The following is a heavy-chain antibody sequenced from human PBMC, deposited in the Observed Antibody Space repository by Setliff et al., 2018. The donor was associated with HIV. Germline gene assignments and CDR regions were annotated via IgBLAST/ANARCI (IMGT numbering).Heavy chain of an antibody. CDR2: INAGYGNT. CDR3: ARSPGDYLFDY. J-gene: IGHJ4*02. V-gene: IGHV1-3*01. D-gene: IGHD4-17*01. CDR1: GYTFTSYA. Sequence: ASVKVSCKASGYTFTSYAIHWVRQAPGQSLEWMGWINAGYGNTKYSQKFQGRVTITRDASASTAYMELSSLRSEVTAVYYCARSPGDYLFDYWGQGTLVTVSS.